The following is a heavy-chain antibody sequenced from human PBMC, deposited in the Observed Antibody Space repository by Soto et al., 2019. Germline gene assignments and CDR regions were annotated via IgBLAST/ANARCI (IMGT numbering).Heavy chain of an antibody. V-gene: IGHV3-30*18. J-gene: IGHJ6*01. CDR2: ISYDGSNK. Sequence: GWSLRLSCAASGFTCSSYGMHWVRQAPGKGLEWVAVISYDGSNKYYADSVKGRFTISRDNSKNTLYLQMNSLRAEDTAVYYCAKGVVAARRNYYYGMDVCGQGTTVTVSS. D-gene: IGHD6-6*01. CDR1: GFTCSSYG. CDR3: AKGVVAARRNYYYGMDV.